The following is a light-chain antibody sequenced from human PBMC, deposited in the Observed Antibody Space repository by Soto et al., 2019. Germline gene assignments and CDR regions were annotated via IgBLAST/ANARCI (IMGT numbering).Light chain of an antibody. CDR1: QSVSSN. V-gene: IGKV3-15*01. Sequence: EIVMTQSPATPSVSPEEIATLSCRASQSVSSNLAWYQQKPGQAPRLLIYGASTRATGIPARFSGSGSGTEFTLTISSLQSEDFAVYYCQQYNNWPIYTFGQGTKLEIK. J-gene: IGKJ2*01. CDR2: GAS. CDR3: QQYNNWPIYT.